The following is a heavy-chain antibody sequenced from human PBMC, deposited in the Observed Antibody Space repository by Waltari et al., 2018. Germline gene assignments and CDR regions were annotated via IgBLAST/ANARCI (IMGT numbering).Heavy chain of an antibody. CDR3: ARDTGALWMDV. Sequence: QVQLVQSGAEVKKPGASVKISCKTSEYPFTSSYIHWVRQAPGQGLEWMGIINPSGGNTIYAQKFQGRVTMTRDTSTSTVYMELSSLRSEDTAVYYCARDTGALWMDVWGQGTTVTVSS. V-gene: IGHV1-46*01. J-gene: IGHJ6*02. D-gene: IGHD2-21*01. CDR2: INPSGGNT. CDR1: EYPFTSSY.